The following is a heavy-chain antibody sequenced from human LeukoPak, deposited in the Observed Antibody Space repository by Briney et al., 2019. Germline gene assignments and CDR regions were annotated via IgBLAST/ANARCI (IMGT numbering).Heavy chain of an antibody. J-gene: IGHJ3*02. CDR2: INPNSDGT. CDR3: ARGGRTYFSDNSGYYDAFDI. CDR1: GYTLSDYF. V-gene: IGHV1-2*02. Sequence: ASVKVSCKASGYTLSDYFVHWVRQAPGQGLEWMGWINPNSDGTNYVQKLQGRVTMTTDTSISTAYMELSRLRSDDTAVYHCARGGRTYFSDNSGYYDAFDIWGQGTMVTVSS. D-gene: IGHD3-22*01.